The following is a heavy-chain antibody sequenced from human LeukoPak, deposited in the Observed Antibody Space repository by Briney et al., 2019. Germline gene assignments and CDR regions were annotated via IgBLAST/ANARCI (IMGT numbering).Heavy chain of an antibody. V-gene: IGHV1-18*01. D-gene: IGHD5-12*01. CDR3: ARGGYTYGHFDC. Sequence: ASVKVSCKASGYTFTSYGISWVRQAPGQGLEWMGWISAYNGNTNYAQKLQGRVTMTTDTSTSAVYMELSRLTSEDTAVYYCARGGYTYGHFDCWGQGTLVTVSS. CDR1: GYTFTSYG. CDR2: ISAYNGNT. J-gene: IGHJ4*02.